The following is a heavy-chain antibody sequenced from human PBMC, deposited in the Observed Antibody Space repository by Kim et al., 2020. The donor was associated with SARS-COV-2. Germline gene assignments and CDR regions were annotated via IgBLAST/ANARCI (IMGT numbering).Heavy chain of an antibody. J-gene: IGHJ5*02. CDR3: ARMSGGFDP. D-gene: IGHD3-10*01. Sequence: SETLSLTCAVYGGSFSGYYWSWIRQPPGKGLEWIGEINHSGSTNYNPSLKSRVTISVDTSKNQFSLKLSSVTAADTAVYYCARMSGGFDPWGQGTLVTVSS. CDR1: GGSFSGYY. CDR2: INHSGST. V-gene: IGHV4-34*01.